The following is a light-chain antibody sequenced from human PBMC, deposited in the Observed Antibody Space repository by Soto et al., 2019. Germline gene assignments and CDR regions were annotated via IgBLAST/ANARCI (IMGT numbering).Light chain of an antibody. CDR1: QSIIGW. CDR3: QQYYSDWT. V-gene: IGKV1-5*01. CDR2: EAS. Sequence: DIQMTQSPSTLSASVGDRVTITCRASQSIIGWFAWYQQXPGTAPKVPIYEASNSESGVPSRFSGSGSGTEFTLTISSLQPDDFATYYCQQYYSDWTFGQGTKVDIK. J-gene: IGKJ1*01.